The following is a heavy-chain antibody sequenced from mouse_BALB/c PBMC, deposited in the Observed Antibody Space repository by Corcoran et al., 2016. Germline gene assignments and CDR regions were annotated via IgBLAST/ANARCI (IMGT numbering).Heavy chain of an antibody. V-gene: IGHV9-3-1*01. J-gene: IGHJ1*01. CDR2: INTYTGEP. D-gene: IGHD1-1*01. CDR1: GYTFTNYG. CDR3: ARYYGSSYWYFDV. Sequence: QIQLVQSGPELKKPGETVKISCKASGYTFTNYGMNWVKQAPGKGLKWMGWINTYTGEPTYADDFKGRFAFSLETFASTAYLQINNLKNEDTATYFCARYYGSSYWYFDVWGAGTTVTVSS.